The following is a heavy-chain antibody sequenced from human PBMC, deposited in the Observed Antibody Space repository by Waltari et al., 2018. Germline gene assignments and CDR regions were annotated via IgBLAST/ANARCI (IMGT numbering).Heavy chain of an antibody. CDR2: AYYTGRT. CDR3: ARDLGGFNHFDWFLSI. J-gene: IGHJ3*02. D-gene: IGHD3-9*01. CDR1: GDSINNHH. V-gene: IGHV4-59*11. Sequence: QVQLQESGPGLVKPSETLSLTCTVSGDSINNHHWAWIRQPPGKGLEGIGYAYYTGRTNYNPSLRSRLTISVDTSKNQFSLNLNSVTAADTAVYYCARDLGGFNHFDWFLSIWGPGTMVTVSS.